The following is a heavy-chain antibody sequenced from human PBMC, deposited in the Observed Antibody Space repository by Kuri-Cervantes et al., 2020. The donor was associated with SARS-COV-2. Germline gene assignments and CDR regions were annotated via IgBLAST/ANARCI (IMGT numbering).Heavy chain of an antibody. CDR1: GGSVSSGSYY. D-gene: IGHD6-19*01. CDR2: IYYSGST. Sequence: GSLRLSCTVSGGSVSSGSYYWSWIRQPPGKGLEWIGYIYYSGSTNYNPSLKSRVTISVDTPKNQFSLKPSSVTAADTAVYYCARGGYVAVAGRFDPWGQGTLVTVSS. V-gene: IGHV4-61*01. CDR3: ARGGYVAVAGRFDP. J-gene: IGHJ5*02.